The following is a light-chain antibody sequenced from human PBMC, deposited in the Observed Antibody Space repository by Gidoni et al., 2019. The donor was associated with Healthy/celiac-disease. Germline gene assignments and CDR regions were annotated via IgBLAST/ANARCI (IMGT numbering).Light chain of an antibody. CDR2: DVS. Sequence: QSALTQPRSVSGSPGQSVTISCTGTSSDVGGYNYVSWYQQHQGKAPKLMIYDVSKRPAWVPDRFSGSKSGNTASLTISGLQAEDEADYYCCSYAGSYVFGTGTKVTVL. V-gene: IGLV2-11*01. J-gene: IGLJ1*01. CDR1: SSDVGGYNY. CDR3: CSYAGSYV.